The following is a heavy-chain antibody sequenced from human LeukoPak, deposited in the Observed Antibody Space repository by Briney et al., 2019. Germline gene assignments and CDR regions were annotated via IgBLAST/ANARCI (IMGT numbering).Heavy chain of an antibody. D-gene: IGHD1-26*01. J-gene: IGHJ6*03. CDR1: GGTFSSYA. CDR2: MNPNSGNT. CDR3: ARGSVGATLYMDV. Sequence: GASVKVSCKASGGTFSSYAISWVRQAPGQGLEWMGWMNPNSGNTGYAQKFQGRVTMTRNTSISTAYMELSSLRSEDTAVYYCARGSVGATLYMDVWGKGTTVTISS. V-gene: IGHV1-8*02.